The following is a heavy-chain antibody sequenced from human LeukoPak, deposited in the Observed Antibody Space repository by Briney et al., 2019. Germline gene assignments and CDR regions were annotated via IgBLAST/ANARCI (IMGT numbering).Heavy chain of an antibody. CDR1: GFIFSSYW. CDR3: AGVVVGANNWFDP. J-gene: IGHJ5*02. Sequence: PGGSLRLSCAASGFIFSSYWMHWVRQAPGKGLVWVSRINSDGSSRNYADSVKGRFTISRDNAKNTLYLQMNSLKAEDTAVYYCAGVVVGANNWFDPWGQGTLVTVSS. D-gene: IGHD1-26*01. V-gene: IGHV3-74*01. CDR2: INSDGSSR.